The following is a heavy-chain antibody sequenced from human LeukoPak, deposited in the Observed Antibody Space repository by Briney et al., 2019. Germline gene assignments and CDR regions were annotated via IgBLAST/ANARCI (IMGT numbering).Heavy chain of an antibody. Sequence: GGSLRLSCAASGFTFASYAMNWVRQAPGKGLEWVSTTSGSGGSTYYADSVKGRFTISRDNSKNTLYLQMNSLRAEDTAVYYCAKDGRTYGYSGSWYLFFYWGQGTLVTVSS. CDR3: AKDGRTYGYSGSWYLFFY. CDR1: GFTFASYA. D-gene: IGHD6-13*01. CDR2: TSGSGGST. J-gene: IGHJ4*02. V-gene: IGHV3-23*01.